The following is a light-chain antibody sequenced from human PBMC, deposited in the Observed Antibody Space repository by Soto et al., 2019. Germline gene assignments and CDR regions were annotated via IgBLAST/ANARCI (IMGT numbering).Light chain of an antibody. Sequence: EIVLTQSPGTLSLSPGARATLSCRASQSVSRNFLAWYRQNPGQAPRLLIYGASNRATDTPDRFSGSGSGADFSLTISRLEPEDFAVYYCQQYGSSPWTFGQGTKVEIK. CDR2: GAS. J-gene: IGKJ1*01. CDR1: QSVSRNF. CDR3: QQYGSSPWT. V-gene: IGKV3-20*01.